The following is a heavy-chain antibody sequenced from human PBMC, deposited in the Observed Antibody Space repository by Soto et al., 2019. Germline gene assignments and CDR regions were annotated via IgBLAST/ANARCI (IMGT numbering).Heavy chain of an antibody. Sequence: GASVQVSCKASGYTFTGYYMHWLRQAPGQGLEGMGWINPNSGGTNYAQKFQGRVTMTRDTSISISDMELSRLRSDDTDVYYCARDNYDFWSGYRQDFGMDVWGQGTTVTVSS. V-gene: IGHV1-2*02. CDR3: ARDNYDFWSGYRQDFGMDV. CDR1: GYTFTGYY. D-gene: IGHD3-3*01. CDR2: INPNSGGT. J-gene: IGHJ6*02.